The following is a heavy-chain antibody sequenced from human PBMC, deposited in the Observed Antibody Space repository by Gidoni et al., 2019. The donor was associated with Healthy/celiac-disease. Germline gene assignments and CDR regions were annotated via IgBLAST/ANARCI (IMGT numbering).Heavy chain of an antibody. V-gene: IGHV5-51*01. CDR3: ARRTAAGTRYYYYYMDV. Sequence: EVQLVQSGAEVKKPGESLKISCKGSGSSFTSYWIGWVRQMPGKGLEWMGIIYPGDSDTRYSPSFQGQVTISADKSISTAYLQWSSLKASDTAMYYCARRTAAGTRYYYYYMDVWGQGTTVTVSS. CDR1: GSSFTSYW. D-gene: IGHD6-13*01. J-gene: IGHJ6*03. CDR2: IYPGDSDT.